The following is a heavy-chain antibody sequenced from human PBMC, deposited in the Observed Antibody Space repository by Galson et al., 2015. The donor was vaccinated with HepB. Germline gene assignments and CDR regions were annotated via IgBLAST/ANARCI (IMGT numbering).Heavy chain of an antibody. CDR2: IDPSDSYT. D-gene: IGHD3-9*01. V-gene: IGHV5-10-1*01. CDR1: GYSFTSYW. Sequence: QSGAEVKKPGESLRISCKGSGYSFTSYWISWVRQMPGKGLEWMVRIDPSDSYTNYSPSFQGHVTISADKSISTAYLQWSSLKASDTAMYYCARLARYYNILTGYWAPNAFDIWGQGTMVTVSS. CDR3: ARLARYYNILTGYWAPNAFDI. J-gene: IGHJ3*02.